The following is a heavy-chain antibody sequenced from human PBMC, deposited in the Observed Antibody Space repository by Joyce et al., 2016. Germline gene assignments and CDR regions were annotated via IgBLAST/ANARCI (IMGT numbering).Heavy chain of an antibody. Sequence: QVQMVQSGTEVKLPGSSVKVSCKASGGPFSTYVINWVRQAPGQGLEWMGGSIPTFGKPGYAQKFQGRVTITADESTTTAYMELSSLRSDDTGVYYCARAFTSGRPISGDQGNWGQGTLVTVSA. CDR1: GGPFSTYV. CDR3: ARAFTSGRPISGDQGN. CDR2: SIPTFGKP. J-gene: IGHJ4*02. D-gene: IGHD7-27*01. V-gene: IGHV1-69*12.